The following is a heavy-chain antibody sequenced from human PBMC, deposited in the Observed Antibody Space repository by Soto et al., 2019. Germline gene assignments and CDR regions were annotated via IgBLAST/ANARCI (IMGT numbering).Heavy chain of an antibody. V-gene: IGHV4-59*01. Sequence: SETLSLTCTVSGGSISIYYWSWIRQPPGKGLEWIGYIYYSGSTNYNPSLKSRVTLSVDTSKNQFSLKLSSVTAADTAVYYYARSGYDYYFDYWGQGTLVTVSS. J-gene: IGHJ4*02. CDR3: ARSGYDYYFDY. CDR1: GGSISIYY. CDR2: IYYSGST. D-gene: IGHD5-12*01.